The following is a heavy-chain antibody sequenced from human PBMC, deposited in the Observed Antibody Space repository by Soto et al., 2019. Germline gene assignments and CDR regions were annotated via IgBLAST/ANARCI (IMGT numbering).Heavy chain of an antibody. Sequence: ASVKVSCKASGYTFTSYGISWVRQAPGQGLEWMAWISAYNGNTNYAQKLQGRVTMTTDTSTSTAYLELRSLRSDDTAVYYCARGGWELHSVPWFKPWGQGTLVTVS. CDR1: GYTFTSYG. V-gene: IGHV1-18*04. D-gene: IGHD1-26*01. J-gene: IGHJ5*02. CDR2: ISAYNGNT. CDR3: ARGGWELHSVPWFKP.